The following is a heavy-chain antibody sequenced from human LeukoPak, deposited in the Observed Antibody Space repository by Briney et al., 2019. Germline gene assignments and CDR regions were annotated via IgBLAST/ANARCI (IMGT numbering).Heavy chain of an antibody. CDR1: GFTFSSYA. CDR3: ARDLDILAMIVA. D-gene: IGHD5-12*01. V-gene: IGHV3-64*01. J-gene: IGHJ5*02. CDR2: ISSNGGST. Sequence: GGSLRLSCAASGFTFSSYAMHWVRQAPGKGLEYVSAISSNGGSTYYANSVKGRFTISRDNSKNTLYLQMGSLRAEDMAVYYCARDLDILAMIVAWGQGTLVTVSS.